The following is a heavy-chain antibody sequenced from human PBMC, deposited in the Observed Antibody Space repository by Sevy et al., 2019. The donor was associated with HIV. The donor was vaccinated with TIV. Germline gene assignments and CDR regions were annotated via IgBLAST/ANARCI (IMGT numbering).Heavy chain of an antibody. CDR3: ARRYFDL. J-gene: IGHJ4*02. CDR2: INQDGSEM. Sequence: GGSVRLSCKASGFSFTDFWMQWVRQVPGKGAEWVANINQDGSEMYYVDSVKGRFTISRDNAESALYLQMHGLRAEDAATYFCARRYFDLWGQGTVVTVSS. CDR1: GFSFTDFW. V-gene: IGHV3-7*01.